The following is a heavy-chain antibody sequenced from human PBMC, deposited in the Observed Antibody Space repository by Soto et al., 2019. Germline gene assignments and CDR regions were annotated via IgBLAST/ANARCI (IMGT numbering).Heavy chain of an antibody. CDR3: ARAYSVTRYPYYYYYYMDV. Sequence: ASETLSLTCTVSGGPISSSSYYWGWIRQPPGKGLEWIGSIYYSGSTYYNPSLKSRATISVDTSKNQFSLKLGSVTAADTAVYYCARAYSVTRYPYYYYYYMDVWGKGTTVTVSS. CDR2: IYYSGST. V-gene: IGHV4-39*01. CDR1: GGPISSSSYY. D-gene: IGHD4-17*01. J-gene: IGHJ6*03.